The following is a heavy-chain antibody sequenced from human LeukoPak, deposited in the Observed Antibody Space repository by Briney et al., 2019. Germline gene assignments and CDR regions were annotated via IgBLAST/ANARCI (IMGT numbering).Heavy chain of an antibody. CDR1: GFTFSSYW. D-gene: IGHD3-10*01. CDR2: INSDGNST. J-gene: IGHJ4*02. Sequence: QTGGSLRLSCAASGFTFSSYWMHWVRQAPGKGLVWVSRINSDGNSTNYADSVKGRFTISRDNAKNTLYLQMNSLRAEDTAVYFCARVLDGSGSRSFDYWGQGTLVTVSS. V-gene: IGHV3-74*01. CDR3: ARVLDGSGSRSFDY.